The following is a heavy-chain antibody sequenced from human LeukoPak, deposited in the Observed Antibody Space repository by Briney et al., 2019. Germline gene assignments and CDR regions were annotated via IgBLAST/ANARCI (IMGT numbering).Heavy chain of an antibody. Sequence: PSETLSLTCTVSGGSISSYYWSWIRQPAGKGLEWIGRIYTSGSTNYNPSLKSRVTMSVDTSKNQFSLKLSSVTAADTAVYYCARCSYSSGCYWYFDLWGRGTLDTVSS. D-gene: IGHD6-19*01. CDR2: IYTSGST. CDR3: ARCSYSSGCYWYFDL. V-gene: IGHV4-4*07. CDR1: GGSISSYY. J-gene: IGHJ2*01.